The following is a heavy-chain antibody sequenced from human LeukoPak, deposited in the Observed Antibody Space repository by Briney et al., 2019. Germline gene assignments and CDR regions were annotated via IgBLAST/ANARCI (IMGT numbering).Heavy chain of an antibody. Sequence: ASVKVSCKASGYTFTSYAMHWVRQAPGQRLEWMGWINAGNGNTKYSQEFQGRVTITRDTSASTAYMELSSLRSEDTAVYYCARVLITMVRGARGPYYYYYMDVWGKGTTVTISS. V-gene: IGHV1-3*03. CDR2: INAGNGNT. CDR3: ARVLITMVRGARGPYYYYYMDV. CDR1: GYTFTSYA. D-gene: IGHD3-10*01. J-gene: IGHJ6*03.